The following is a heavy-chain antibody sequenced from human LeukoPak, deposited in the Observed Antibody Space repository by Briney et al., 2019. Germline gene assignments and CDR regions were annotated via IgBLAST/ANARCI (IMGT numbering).Heavy chain of an antibody. CDR2: ISSSSSYI. V-gene: IGHV3-21*01. CDR3: SSPLSDAFDI. Sequence: GGSLRLSCAASGFTFSSYSMNWVRQAPGKGLEWVSPISSSSSYIYYADSVKGRFTISRDNAKNSLYLQMNSLRAEDTAVYYCSSPLSDAFDIWGQGTMVTVSS. J-gene: IGHJ3*02. CDR1: GFTFSSYS.